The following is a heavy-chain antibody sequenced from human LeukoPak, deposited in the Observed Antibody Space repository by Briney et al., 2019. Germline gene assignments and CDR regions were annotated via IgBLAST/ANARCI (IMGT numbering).Heavy chain of an antibody. V-gene: IGHV3-33*01. CDR1: GFTFSSYG. J-gene: IGHJ6*02. D-gene: IGHD2-2*02. CDR3: ARDFESCSSTSCCTPYYYYGMDV. Sequence: GRSLRLSCAASGFTFSSYGMHWVRQAPGKGLEWVAVIWYDGSHKYYADSVKGRFTIFRDNSKNTLYLQMNSLRAEDTAVYFCARDFESCSSTSCCTPYYYYGMDVWGQGTTVTVSS. CDR2: IWYDGSHK.